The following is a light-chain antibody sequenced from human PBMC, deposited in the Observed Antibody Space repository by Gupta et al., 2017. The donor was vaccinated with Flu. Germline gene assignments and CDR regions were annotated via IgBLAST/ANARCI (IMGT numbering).Light chain of an antibody. V-gene: IGLV2-23*01. CDR2: EDR. CDR1: SSDVGRCNV. Sequence: SITISCAGTSSDVGRCNVVSWYHQHPGKAPKLIIYEDRKRPAGVANRFSGAKSGNTASLTISGLQAEDEADYFCCSYAGSDLYVFGTGTEVTIL. J-gene: IGLJ1*01. CDR3: CSYAGSDLYV.